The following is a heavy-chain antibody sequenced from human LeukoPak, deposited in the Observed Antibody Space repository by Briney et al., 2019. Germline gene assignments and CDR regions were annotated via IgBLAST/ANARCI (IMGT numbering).Heavy chain of an antibody. CDR2: ISGSGGST. CDR3: ARVRYCSSTSCYSGYFDY. V-gene: IGHV3-23*01. Sequence: GGSLRLSCAAFGFTFSSYAMSWVRQAPGKGLEWVSAISGSGGSTYYADSVKGRFTISRDNSKNTLYLQMNSLRAEDTAVYYCARVRYCSSTSCYSGYFDYWGQGTLVTVSS. J-gene: IGHJ4*02. CDR1: GFTFSSYA. D-gene: IGHD2-2*02.